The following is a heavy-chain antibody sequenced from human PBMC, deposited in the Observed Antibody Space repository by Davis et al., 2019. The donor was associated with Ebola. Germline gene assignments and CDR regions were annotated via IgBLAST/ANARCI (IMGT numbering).Heavy chain of an antibody. V-gene: IGHV3-74*01. J-gene: IGHJ2*01. Sequence: GESLKISCAASGFTFDDYAMYWVRQAPGEGLMCVSRINSDGTFTTYADSVKGRFTITRDNAKNTLYLQMNSLRAEDTAVYYCARVLAARPWYFDLWGRGTLVTVSS. CDR1: GFTFDDYA. D-gene: IGHD6-6*01. CDR3: ARVLAARPWYFDL. CDR2: INSDGTFT.